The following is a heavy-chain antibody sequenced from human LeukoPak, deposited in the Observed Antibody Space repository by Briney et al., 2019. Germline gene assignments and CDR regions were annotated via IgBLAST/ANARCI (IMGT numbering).Heavy chain of an antibody. CDR3: ARRLYDSSGYYTDYFDY. D-gene: IGHD3-22*01. V-gene: IGHV3-48*03. J-gene: IGHJ4*02. Sequence: GGSLRLSCGASGFTFRSYEMHWVRQAPGKGLEWVSYISSSGSTIYYADSVKGRFTISRDNAKNSLYLQMNSLRAEDTAVYYCARRLYDSSGYYTDYFDYWGQGTLVTVSS. CDR1: GFTFRSYE. CDR2: ISSSGSTI.